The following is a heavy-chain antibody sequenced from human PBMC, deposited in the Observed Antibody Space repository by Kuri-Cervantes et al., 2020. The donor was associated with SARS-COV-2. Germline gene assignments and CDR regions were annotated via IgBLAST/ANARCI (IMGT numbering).Heavy chain of an antibody. Sequence: GGSLRLSCAASGFTFSSYGMHWVRQAPGKGLEWVGFIRSKAYGGTTEYAASVKGRFTISRDDSKSIAYLQMNSLRTEDTAVYYCTRLGVGSGYMSDYWGQGTLVTVSS. D-gene: IGHD3-22*01. CDR1: GFTFSSYG. CDR3: TRLGVGSGYMSDY. V-gene: IGHV3-49*04. CDR2: IRSKAYGGTT. J-gene: IGHJ4*02.